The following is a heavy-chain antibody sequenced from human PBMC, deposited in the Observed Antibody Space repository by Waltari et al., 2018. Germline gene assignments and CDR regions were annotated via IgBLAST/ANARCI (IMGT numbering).Heavy chain of an antibody. CDR3: ARGRDCSGGSCYSNYYYGMDV. J-gene: IGHJ6*02. CDR2: KNPNSGNT. CDR1: GYTFTSHD. Sequence: QVQLVQSGAEVKNTGASVKASCKASGYTFTSHDINWVRDATGQGDRWMGWKNPNSGNTGEAQKFQGRVTMTRNTSISTAYMELSSLRSEDTAVYYCARGRDCSGGSCYSNYYYGMDVWGQGTTVTVSS. D-gene: IGHD2-15*01. V-gene: IGHV1-8*01.